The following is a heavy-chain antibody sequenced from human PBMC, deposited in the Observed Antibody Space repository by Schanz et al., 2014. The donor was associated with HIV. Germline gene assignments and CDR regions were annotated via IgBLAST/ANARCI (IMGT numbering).Heavy chain of an antibody. D-gene: IGHD1-1*01. CDR1: GLAFSNHA. CDR3: ARVATSGFFDDY. CDR2: ISVSGAST. J-gene: IGHJ4*02. Sequence: EVQLLESGGGLVQPGGSLRLSCTASGLAFSNHAMTWVRQAPGRGLEWLSAISVSGASTYYADSVKGRFTISRDNAKNSLYLQMSSLRAEDTAVYYCARVATSGFFDDYWGQGTLVTVSS. V-gene: IGHV3-23*01.